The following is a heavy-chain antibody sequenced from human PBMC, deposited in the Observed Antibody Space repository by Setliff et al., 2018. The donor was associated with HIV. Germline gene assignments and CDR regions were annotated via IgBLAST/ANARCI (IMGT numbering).Heavy chain of an antibody. CDR3: AKGSGFYDY. CDR1: GFTVSSNY. D-gene: IGHD3-22*01. V-gene: IGHV3-53*01. J-gene: IGHJ4*02. Sequence: PGGSLRLSCTASGFTVSSNYMTWVRQAPGKGLEWVALMYDGGSTYYADSVKGRFTITRDISKNTLDLQMNSLRVDDTAVYYCAKGSGFYDYWGQGTLVTVSS. CDR2: MYDGGST.